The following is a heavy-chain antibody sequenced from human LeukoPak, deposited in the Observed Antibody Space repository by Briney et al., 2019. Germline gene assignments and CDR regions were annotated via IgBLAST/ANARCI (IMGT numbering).Heavy chain of an antibody. CDR1: GGSISSYY. D-gene: IGHD3-22*01. Sequence: SETLSLTCTVSGGSISSYYWSWLRQPPGKGLEGIGYIYYSGSTNYNPSLKSRVTISVDTSKNQFSLKLSSVTAADTAVYYCARVLDSSGYYFGAFDIWSQGTMVTVSS. J-gene: IGHJ3*02. CDR2: IYYSGST. V-gene: IGHV4-59*01. CDR3: ARVLDSSGYYFGAFDI.